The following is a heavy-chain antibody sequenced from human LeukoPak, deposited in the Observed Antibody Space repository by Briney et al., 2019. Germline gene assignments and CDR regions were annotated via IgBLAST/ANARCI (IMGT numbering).Heavy chain of an antibody. CDR1: GFTFSRFW. CDR3: AEPLSRGY. V-gene: IGHV3-23*01. Sequence: PGGSLRLSCAASGFTFSRFWMSWVRQAPGKGLEWVSAISGSGGSTYYADSVKGRFTITRDNSKNTLFLQMNSLRVEDTAVYYCAEPLSRGYWGQGTLVTVSS. J-gene: IGHJ4*02. CDR2: ISGSGGST. D-gene: IGHD3-16*02.